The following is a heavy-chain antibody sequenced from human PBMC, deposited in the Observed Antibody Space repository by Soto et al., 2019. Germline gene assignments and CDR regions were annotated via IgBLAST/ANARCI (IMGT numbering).Heavy chain of an antibody. Sequence: ASVKVSCKASGYTFTNYGISWVRQAPGQGLEWMGWINVYNGNAKYAQKVQGRVTITADKSTSTAYMELSSLRSEDTAVYYCARSPIAVAGTDFDYWGQGTLVTVSS. CDR1: GYTFTNYG. CDR3: ARSPIAVAGTDFDY. D-gene: IGHD6-19*01. V-gene: IGHV1-18*01. J-gene: IGHJ4*02. CDR2: INVYNGNA.